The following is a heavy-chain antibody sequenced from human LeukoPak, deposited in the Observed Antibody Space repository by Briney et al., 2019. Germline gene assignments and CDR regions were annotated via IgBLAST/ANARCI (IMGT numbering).Heavy chain of an antibody. J-gene: IGHJ4*02. D-gene: IGHD3-3*01. V-gene: IGHV3-21*01. CDR2: ISSSGNNI. CDR1: GFTFTIYR. CDR3: ARDVKTIYGRNFDY. Sequence: GGSLRLSCAASGFTFTIYRMNWVRQAPGKELEWVSSISSSGNNIHYVDSIKGRFTISRDNAKNSLFLQMNGLRVEDTAVYYCARDVKTIYGRNFDYWGQGAVVAVSS.